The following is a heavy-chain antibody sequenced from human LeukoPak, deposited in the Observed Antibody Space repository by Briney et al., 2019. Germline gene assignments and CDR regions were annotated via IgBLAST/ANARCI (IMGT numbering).Heavy chain of an antibody. J-gene: IGHJ6*02. D-gene: IGHD1-26*01. CDR3: AGVVGGSYSMDV. Sequence: SETLSLTCTVSGGSVSSGSYYWSWIRQPPGKGLEWIGYIYYSGSTKYNPSLKSRVTISIDTSKNQFSLKLSSVTAADTAIYFCAGVVGGSYSMDVWGQGTTVTVSS. CDR1: GGSVSSGSYY. CDR2: IYYSGST. V-gene: IGHV4-61*01.